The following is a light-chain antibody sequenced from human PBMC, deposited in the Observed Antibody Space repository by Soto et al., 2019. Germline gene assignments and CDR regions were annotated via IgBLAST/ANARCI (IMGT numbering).Light chain of an antibody. CDR1: QSLLHSNGNTY. Sequence: EIVLTQSPLSLPVTPGEPASISCRSSQSLLHSNGNTYLDWYLQKPGQSPQLLIYFVSTRASGVPDRFSGSGSGTDFTLQISRVEAEDVGVYYCMQALQTPLTFGGGTKVDIK. CDR3: MQALQTPLT. CDR2: FVS. J-gene: IGKJ4*01. V-gene: IGKV2-28*01.